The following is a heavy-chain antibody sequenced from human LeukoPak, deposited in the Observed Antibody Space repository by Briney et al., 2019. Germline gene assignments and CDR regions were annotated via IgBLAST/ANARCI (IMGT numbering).Heavy chain of an antibody. Sequence: SVKVSCKASGGTFSSYAISWVRQAPGQGLEWMGRIIPILGIANYAQKFQGRVTITADKSTSTAYMELSSLRSEDTAVYYCARHMREFWSRRQPGDAFDIWGQGTMVTVSS. CDR1: GGTFSSYA. D-gene: IGHD3-3*01. CDR2: IIPILGIA. V-gene: IGHV1-69*04. CDR3: ARHMREFWSRRQPGDAFDI. J-gene: IGHJ3*02.